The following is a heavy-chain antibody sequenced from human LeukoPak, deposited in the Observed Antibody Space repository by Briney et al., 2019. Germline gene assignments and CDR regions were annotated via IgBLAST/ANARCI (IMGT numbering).Heavy chain of an antibody. CDR2: IFYSGST. CDR1: DGSISSYY. CDR3: ARGGNHQAAAGRLDY. V-gene: IGHV4-59*01. Sequence: PSETLSLTCSVSDGSISSYYWNWIRQPPGKGLEYIGYIFYSGSTNYSPSLKGRVTMSVDTSKNQFSLKLSSVTAADTAVCFCARGGNHQAAAGRLDYWGQGALVTVSS. J-gene: IGHJ4*02. D-gene: IGHD6-13*01.